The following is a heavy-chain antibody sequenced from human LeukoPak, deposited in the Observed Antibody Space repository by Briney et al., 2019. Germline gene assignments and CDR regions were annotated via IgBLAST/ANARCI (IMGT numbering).Heavy chain of an antibody. CDR1: GYSFTSYW. CDR3: ARLMVRGVILLKPPLSMDY. CDR2: IYPGDSDT. J-gene: IGHJ4*02. Sequence: GESLKISCKGSGYSFTSYWIGWVRQMPGKGLEWMGIIYPGDSDTRYSPSFQGQVTISADKSISTAYLQWSSLKASDTAMYYCARLMVRGVILLKPPLSMDYWGQGTLVTVSS. D-gene: IGHD3-10*01. V-gene: IGHV5-51*01.